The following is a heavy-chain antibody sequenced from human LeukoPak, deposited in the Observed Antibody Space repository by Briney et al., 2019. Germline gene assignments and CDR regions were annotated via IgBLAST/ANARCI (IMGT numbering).Heavy chain of an antibody. D-gene: IGHD3-22*01. J-gene: IGHJ6*02. CDR1: GFTFSSYA. CDR3: AKDPLYYYDSSPDYYGMDV. CDR2: ISGSGGST. Sequence: GGSLRLSCTASGFTFSSYAMSWVRQATGKALEWVSAISGSGGSTYYADSVKGRFTISRDNSKNTLYLQMNSLRAEDTAVHYCAKDPLYYYDSSPDYYGMDVWGQGTTVTVSS. V-gene: IGHV3-23*01.